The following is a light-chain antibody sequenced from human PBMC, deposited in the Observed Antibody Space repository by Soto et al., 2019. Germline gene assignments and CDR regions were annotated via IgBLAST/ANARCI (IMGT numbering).Light chain of an antibody. CDR3: SSYTIRRAWV. V-gene: IGLV2-14*01. CDR2: EVT. CDR1: TSDVDYNR. Sequence: QSALTQPASVTGSPGQSITISCTGTTSDVDYNRVSWYQQYPGTAPKLMINEVTNRPSGVSDRFSGSRSGNTASLTISGLQPEDEADYYFSSYTIRRAWVFGGGTKVTVL. J-gene: IGLJ3*02.